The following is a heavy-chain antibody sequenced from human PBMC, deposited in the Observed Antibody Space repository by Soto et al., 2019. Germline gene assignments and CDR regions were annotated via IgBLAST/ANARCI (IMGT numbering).Heavy chain of an antibody. V-gene: IGHV3-23*01. Sequence: GGSLRLSCAASGFTFTSCAMTWVRQAPGKGLEWVSVISGRDGSTYYADSVKGRFTISRDNSKNTLYLQINSLRAEDTAVYYCARDRERDAWYEDYWGWGTLVTVSS. CDR2: ISGRDGST. J-gene: IGHJ4*02. D-gene: IGHD6-13*01. CDR1: GFTFTSCA. CDR3: ARDRERDAWYEDY.